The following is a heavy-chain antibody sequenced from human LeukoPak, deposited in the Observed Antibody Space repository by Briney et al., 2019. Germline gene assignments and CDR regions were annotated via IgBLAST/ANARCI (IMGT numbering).Heavy chain of an antibody. CDR1: GGSFSGYY. J-gene: IGHJ5*02. V-gene: IGHV4-34*01. CDR3: ARVMGYCSGGGCYDGNWFDP. D-gene: IGHD2-15*01. CDR2: INHSGST. Sequence: PSETLSLTCAVYGGSFSGYYWSWIRQPPGKGLEWIGEINHSGSTNYNPSLKSRVTISVDTSKNQFSLKLSSVTAADTAVYYCARVMGYCSGGGCYDGNWFDPWGQGTLVTVSS.